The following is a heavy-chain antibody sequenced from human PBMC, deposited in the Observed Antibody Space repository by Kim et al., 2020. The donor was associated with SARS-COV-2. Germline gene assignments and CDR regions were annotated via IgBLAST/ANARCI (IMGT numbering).Heavy chain of an antibody. J-gene: IGHJ6*02. V-gene: IGHV3-21*01. CDR3: VREDRSGNYYGLDV. Sequence: ATSVAARFTISRDNAKHSLYRQMNSLRAEDRAVYYCVREDRSGNYYGLDVWGQGTTVTVSS.